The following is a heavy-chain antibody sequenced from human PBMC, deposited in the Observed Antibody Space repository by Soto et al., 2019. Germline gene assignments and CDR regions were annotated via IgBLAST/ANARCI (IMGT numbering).Heavy chain of an antibody. CDR3: ARDPGRDGPFDY. CDR1: GFTLSDYG. J-gene: IGHJ4*02. D-gene: IGHD2-8*01. V-gene: IGHV3-33*01. Sequence: QVQLVESGGGVVQPGGSLRLSCTASGFTLSDYGMHWVRQAPGKGLEWVAVIWHDGGGTYYADSVMGRFSISRDNSKNTVLLQMASLGTEDTALYYCARDPGRDGPFDYWGQGTLVTVSS. CDR2: IWHDGGGT.